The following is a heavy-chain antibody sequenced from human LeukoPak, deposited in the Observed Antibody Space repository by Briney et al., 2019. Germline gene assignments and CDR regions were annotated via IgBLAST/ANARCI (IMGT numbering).Heavy chain of an antibody. D-gene: IGHD5-24*01. Sequence: PSETLSLTCTVSGGSISSYYWSWIRQPPGKGLEWIGYIYYSGSTNYNPSLKSRVTISVDRSKNQFSLKLSSVTAADTAVYYCARDGYNYGFDYWGQGTLVTVSS. CDR1: GGSISSYY. CDR2: IYYSGST. CDR3: ARDGYNYGFDY. J-gene: IGHJ4*02. V-gene: IGHV4-59*12.